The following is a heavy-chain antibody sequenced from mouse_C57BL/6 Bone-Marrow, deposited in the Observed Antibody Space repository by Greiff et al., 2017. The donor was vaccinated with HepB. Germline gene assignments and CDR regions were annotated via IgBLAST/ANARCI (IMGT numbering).Heavy chain of an antibody. J-gene: IGHJ3*01. V-gene: IGHV5-4*01. CDR1: GFTFSSYA. CDR2: ISDGGSYT. D-gene: IGHD2-5*01. Sequence: EVQRVESGGGLVKPGGSLKLSCAASGFTFSSYAMSWVRQTPEKRLEWVATISDGGSYTYYPDNVKGRFTISRDNAKNNLYLQMSHLKSEATAMYYCALSYYSNYRFAYWGQGTLVTVSA. CDR3: ALSYYSNYRFAY.